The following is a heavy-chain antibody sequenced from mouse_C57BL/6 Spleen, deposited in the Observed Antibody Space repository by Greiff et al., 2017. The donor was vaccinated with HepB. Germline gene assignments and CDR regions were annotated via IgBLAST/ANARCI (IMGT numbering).Heavy chain of an antibody. CDR3: ARVKGNFLVWFAY. CDR2: ISSGSSTI. V-gene: IGHV5-17*01. D-gene: IGHD2-1*01. J-gene: IGHJ3*01. Sequence: EVNVVESGGGLVKPGGSLKLSCAASGFTFSDYGMHWVRQAPEKGLEWVAYISSGSSTIYYADTVKGRFTISRDNAKNTLFLQMTSLRSEDTAMYYCARVKGNFLVWFAYWGQGTLVTVSA. CDR1: GFTFSDYG.